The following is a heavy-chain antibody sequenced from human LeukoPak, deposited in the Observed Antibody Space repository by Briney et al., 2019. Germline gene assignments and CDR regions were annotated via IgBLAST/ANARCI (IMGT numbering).Heavy chain of an antibody. CDR1: GFTFSSYW. CDR2: IKQDGSEK. CDR3: ARDPPYYYDSSGF. J-gene: IGHJ4*02. Sequence: GGSLRLSCAASGFTFSSYWMSWVRQAPGKGLEWVANIKQDGSEKYYVDSVKGRFTISRDNAKNSLYLQMNSLRAEDTALYYCARDPPYYYDSSGFWGQGTLVTVSS. V-gene: IGHV3-7*01. D-gene: IGHD3-22*01.